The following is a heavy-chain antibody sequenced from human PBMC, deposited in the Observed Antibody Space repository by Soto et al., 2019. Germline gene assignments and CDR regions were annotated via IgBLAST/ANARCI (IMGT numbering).Heavy chain of an antibody. CDR2: ISSTGSRV. CDR1: GFTFSYYY. D-gene: IGHD3-3*01. V-gene: IGHV3-11*01. J-gene: IGHJ5*02. CDR3: ARVXDTITIFGVVIPNWFDP. Sequence: PGGSLRLSCAASGFTFSYYYMSWIRQAPGKGLEWVSHISSTGSRVYYADSVKGRFTISRDNARNSLNLQMNSLRAEDTAVYYCARVXDTITIFGVVIPNWFDPWGQGTLVTVSS.